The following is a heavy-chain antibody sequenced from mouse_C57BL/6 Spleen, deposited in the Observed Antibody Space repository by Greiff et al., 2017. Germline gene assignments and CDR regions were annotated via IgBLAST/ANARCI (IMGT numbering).Heavy chain of an antibody. CDR2: IYPGDGDT. J-gene: IGHJ3*01. Sequence: QVQLQQSGPELVKPGASVKISCKASGYAFSSSWMNWVKQRPGKGLEWIGRIYPGDGDTNYNGKFQGKATLTADKSSSTAYMQLSSLTSEDSAVYFCARSGDGYYPWFAYWGQGTLVTVSA. D-gene: IGHD2-3*01. CDR1: GYAFSSSW. V-gene: IGHV1-82*01. CDR3: ARSGDGYYPWFAY.